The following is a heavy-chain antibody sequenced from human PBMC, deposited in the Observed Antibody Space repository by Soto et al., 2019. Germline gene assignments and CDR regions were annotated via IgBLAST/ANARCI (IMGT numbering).Heavy chain of an antibody. CDR1: GYSFDAYI. V-gene: IGHV3-48*01. Sequence: VQLVESGGALVQPGGSLRLSCAASGYSFDAYIMNWVRQAPGKGLGWVSSINPRGLPKFTANSVRGRFTISRDDASSSLFLQMNNLRAEDTAVYYCATWYGNHYFGLDVWGQGTTVTVSS. D-gene: IGHD6-13*01. CDR2: INPRGLPK. J-gene: IGHJ6*02. CDR3: ATWYGNHYFGLDV.